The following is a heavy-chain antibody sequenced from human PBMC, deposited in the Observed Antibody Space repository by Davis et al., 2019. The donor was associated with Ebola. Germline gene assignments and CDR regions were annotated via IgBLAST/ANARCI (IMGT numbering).Heavy chain of an antibody. Sequence: SVKVSCKASGGTFSSYAISWVRQAPGQGLEWMGGIIPIFGTANYAQKFQGRVTITADESTSTAYMELSSLGSEDTAVYYCARSMAPLCSGGSCYKIDNYWGQGTLVTVSS. CDR2: IIPIFGTA. CDR1: GGTFSSYA. CDR3: ARSMAPLCSGGSCYKIDNY. V-gene: IGHV1-69*13. J-gene: IGHJ4*02. D-gene: IGHD2-15*01.